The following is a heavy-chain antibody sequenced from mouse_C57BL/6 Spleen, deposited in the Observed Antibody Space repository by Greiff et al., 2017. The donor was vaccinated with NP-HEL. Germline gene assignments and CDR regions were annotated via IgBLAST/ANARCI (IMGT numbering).Heavy chain of an antibody. CDR1: GYAFSSYW. CDR3: ARSPAFYWYFDV. Sequence: VQLQQSGAELVKPGASVKISCKASGYAFSSYWMNWVKQRPGKGLEWIGQIYPGDGDTNYNGKFKGKATLTADKSSSTAYMQLSSLTSEDSAVYFGARSPAFYWYFDVWGTGTTVTVSA. CDR2: IYPGDGDT. V-gene: IGHV1-80*01. D-gene: IGHD3-1*01. J-gene: IGHJ1*03.